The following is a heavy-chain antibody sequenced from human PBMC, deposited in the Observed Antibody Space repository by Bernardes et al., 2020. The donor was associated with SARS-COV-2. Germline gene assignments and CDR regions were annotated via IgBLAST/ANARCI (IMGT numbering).Heavy chain of an antibody. Sequence: SETLSLTCSVSIGTINSGSYYWSWLRQPAGKGLEWIGHLSSTERTEYNRSLNSRVTISPGTSKSQFSLKLTSVTAADTAVYFCARGDAARLNWFGPWGQGILFTVSS. CDR2: LSSTERT. CDR1: IGTINSGSYY. CDR3: ARGDAARLNWFGP. V-gene: IGHV4-61*09. J-gene: IGHJ5*02. D-gene: IGHD3-22*01.